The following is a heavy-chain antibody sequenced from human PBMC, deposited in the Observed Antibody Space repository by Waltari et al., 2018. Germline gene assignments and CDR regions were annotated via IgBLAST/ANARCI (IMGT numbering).Heavy chain of an antibody. J-gene: IGHJ3*02. CDR1: GFSLSTSGVG. V-gene: IGHV2-5*02. Sequence: QITLKESGPTLVKPTQTLTLTCTFSGFSLSTSGVGVGWIRQPPGKALEWLALIYWDDDKRYSPSLKSRLTITKDTSKNQVVLTMTNRDPVDTATYYCAHRGISFYGDWEAFDIWGQGTMVTVSS. D-gene: IGHD4-17*01. CDR2: IYWDDDK. CDR3: AHRGISFYGDWEAFDI.